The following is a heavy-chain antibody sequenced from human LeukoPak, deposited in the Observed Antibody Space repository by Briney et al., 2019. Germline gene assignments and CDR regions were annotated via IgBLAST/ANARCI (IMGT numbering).Heavy chain of an antibody. CDR1: GGSISSYY. Sequence: SETLSLTCTVSGGSISSYYWSWIRQPPGKELEWIGYIYTSGSTNYNPSLKSRVTISVGTSKNQFSLKLSSATAADTAVYYCAREGSSSSYNWFDPWGQGTLVTVSS. D-gene: IGHD6-13*01. CDR2: IYTSGST. J-gene: IGHJ5*02. V-gene: IGHV4-4*08. CDR3: AREGSSSSYNWFDP.